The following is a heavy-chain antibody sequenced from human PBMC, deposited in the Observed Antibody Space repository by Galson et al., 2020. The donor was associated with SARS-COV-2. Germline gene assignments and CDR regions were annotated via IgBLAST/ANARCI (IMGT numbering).Heavy chain of an antibody. Sequence: SETLSLTCTVSGGSISTRTYYWGWIRQTPGKGLEWIATIYNSGTTYYNPSLKSRATISVDTSKNQFSLKLTSLTAADTAVYYCARHGVGFAWYFDLWGRGTLVTVSS. D-gene: IGHD3-10*01. V-gene: IGHV4-39*01. CDR2: IYNSGTT. CDR1: GGSISTRTYY. J-gene: IGHJ2*01. CDR3: ARHGVGFAWYFDL.